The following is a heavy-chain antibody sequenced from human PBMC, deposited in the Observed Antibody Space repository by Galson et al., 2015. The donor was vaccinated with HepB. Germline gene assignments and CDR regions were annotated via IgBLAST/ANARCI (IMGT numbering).Heavy chain of an antibody. CDR3: AKDPDSSSWRDIDY. V-gene: IGHV3-23*01. Sequence: SLRLSCAASGFTFSSYAMSWVRQAPGKGLEWVSAISGSGGSTYYADSVKGRFTISRDNSKNTLYLQMNSLRAEDTAVYYCAKDPDSSSWRDIDYWGQGTLVTVSS. CDR2: ISGSGGST. CDR1: GFTFSSYA. J-gene: IGHJ4*02. D-gene: IGHD6-13*01.